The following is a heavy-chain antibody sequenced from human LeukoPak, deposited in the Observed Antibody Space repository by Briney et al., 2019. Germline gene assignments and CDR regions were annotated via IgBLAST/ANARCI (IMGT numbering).Heavy chain of an antibody. CDR2: ISYDGRNK. CDR1: GFTFSSYA. D-gene: IGHD6-13*01. CDR3: ARAVYTSSWYDDY. Sequence: SGGSLRLSCAASGFTFSSYAMHWVRQAPGKGLEWVAVISYDGRNKYYADSVRGRFTISRDNSKNTLYMQMNSLRAEDTAVYYCARAVYTSSWYDDYWGQGTLVTVSS. V-gene: IGHV3-30-3*01. J-gene: IGHJ4*02.